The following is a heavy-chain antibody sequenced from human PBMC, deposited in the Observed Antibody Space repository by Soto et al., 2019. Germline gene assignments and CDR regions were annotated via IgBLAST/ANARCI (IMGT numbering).Heavy chain of an antibody. CDR3: ARALYYYDSSTNRRMSDAFDI. D-gene: IGHD3-22*01. V-gene: IGHV1-69*13. Sequence: GASVKVSCKASGGTFSSYAISWVRQAPGQGLEWMGGIIPIFGTANYAQKFQGRVTITADESTSTAYMELSSLRSEDTAVYYCARALYYYDSSTNRRMSDAFDIWGQGTMVTVSS. CDR2: IIPIFGTA. CDR1: GGTFSSYA. J-gene: IGHJ3*02.